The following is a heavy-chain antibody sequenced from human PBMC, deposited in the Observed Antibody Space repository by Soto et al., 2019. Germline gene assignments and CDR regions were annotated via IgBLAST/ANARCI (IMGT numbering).Heavy chain of an antibody. Sequence: QVQLQESGPGLVKPSETLSLTCTVSGGSVSSRAHYWGWIRQTPGKVREWIGNIYYSGTTSYNPSPKSRDFKYVDTSQNQFSLKLTSVTAADTAVYYCARQDPLSGYGYGLGGYYFDYWGQGTLVTVSS. J-gene: IGHJ4*02. CDR3: ARQDPLSGYGYGLGGYYFDY. D-gene: IGHD5-18*01. CDR1: GGSVSSRAHY. CDR2: IYYSGTT. V-gene: IGHV4-39*01.